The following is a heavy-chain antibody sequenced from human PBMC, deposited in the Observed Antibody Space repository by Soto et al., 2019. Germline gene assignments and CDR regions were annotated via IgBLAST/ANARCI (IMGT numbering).Heavy chain of an antibody. CDR3: ARISYCSSTSCYPHFDY. CDR1: GGSISIYY. V-gene: IGHV4-4*07. Sequence: PSETLSLTCTVSGGSISIYYWSWIRHPAGKGLEWIGRIYTSGSTNYNPSLKSRVTMSVDTSKNQFSLKLSSVTAADTAVYYCARISYCSSTSCYPHFDYWGQGTLVTVSS. J-gene: IGHJ4*02. D-gene: IGHD2-2*01. CDR2: IYTSGST.